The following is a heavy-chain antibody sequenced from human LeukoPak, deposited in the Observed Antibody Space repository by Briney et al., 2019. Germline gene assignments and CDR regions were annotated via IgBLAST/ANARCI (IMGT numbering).Heavy chain of an antibody. CDR2: IYYRGST. CDR3: ASFLVGYPRAFDI. J-gene: IGHJ3*02. CDR1: GGSISSYY. Sequence: SETLSLTCTVSGGSISSYYWSWIRQPPGKGLEWIGYIYYRGSTNYNPSLKSRVTISVDTSKNQFSLKLSSVTAADTAVYYCASFLVGYPRAFDIWGQGTMVTVSS. V-gene: IGHV4-59*01. D-gene: IGHD1-1*01.